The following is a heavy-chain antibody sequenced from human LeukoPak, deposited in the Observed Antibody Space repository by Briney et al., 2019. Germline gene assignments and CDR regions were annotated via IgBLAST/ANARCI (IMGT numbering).Heavy chain of an antibody. CDR2: ISWNSGSI. D-gene: IGHD2-15*01. J-gene: IGHJ4*02. Sequence: GGSLRLSCAASGFTFDDYAMHWVRRAPGKGLEWVSGISWNSGSIGYADSVKGRFTISRDNAKNSLYLQMNSLRAEDTALYYCAKDRVPWVAAPGGFDYWGQGTLVTVSS. V-gene: IGHV3-9*01. CDR3: AKDRVPWVAAPGGFDY. CDR1: GFTFDDYA.